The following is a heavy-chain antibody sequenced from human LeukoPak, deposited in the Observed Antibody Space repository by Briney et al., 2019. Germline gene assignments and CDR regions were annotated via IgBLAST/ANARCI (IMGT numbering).Heavy chain of an antibody. CDR1: GYTFTSYG. V-gene: IGHV1-18*01. Sequence: ASVKASCKASGYTFTSYGISWVRQAPGQGLEWMGWISAYNGNTNYAQKLQGRVTMTTDTSTSTAYMELRSLRSDDTAVYYCASCTGYSSGWYGESGYYYYYMDVWGKGTTVTISS. CDR2: ISAYNGNT. J-gene: IGHJ6*03. D-gene: IGHD6-19*01. CDR3: ASCTGYSSGWYGESGYYYYYMDV.